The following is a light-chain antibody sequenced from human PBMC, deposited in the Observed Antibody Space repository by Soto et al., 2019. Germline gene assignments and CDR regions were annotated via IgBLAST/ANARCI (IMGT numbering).Light chain of an antibody. V-gene: IGKV1-27*01. Sequence: DIQMTQSPASLSVSLGDRVTITCRASRCISNYLAWYQQKPGKVPKLLIYAASTLQSGVPSRFSGSGSGTDFTLTISSLQPDDVATYYCQKYNSAPLTFGGGTKVDIK. CDR1: RCISNY. CDR3: QKYNSAPLT. CDR2: AAS. J-gene: IGKJ4*01.